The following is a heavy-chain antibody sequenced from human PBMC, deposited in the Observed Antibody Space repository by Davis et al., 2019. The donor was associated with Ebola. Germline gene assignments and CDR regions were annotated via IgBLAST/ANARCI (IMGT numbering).Heavy chain of an antibody. D-gene: IGHD2-2*01. V-gene: IGHV4-4*07. CDR2: IYTSGST. CDR1: GGSISSYY. CDR3: ARMLGDCSSTSCYFDYYYYYYMDV. J-gene: IGHJ6*03. Sequence: PSETLSLTCTVSGGSISSYYWSWIRQPAGKGLEWIGRIYTSGSTNYNPSLKSRVTMSVDTSKNQFSLKLSSVTAADTAVYYCARMLGDCSSTSCYFDYYYYYYMDVWGKGTTVTVSS.